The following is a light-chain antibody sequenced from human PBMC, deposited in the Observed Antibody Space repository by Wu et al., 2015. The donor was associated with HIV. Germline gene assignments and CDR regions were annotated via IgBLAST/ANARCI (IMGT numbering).Light chain of an antibody. CDR2: AAS. J-gene: IGKJ4*01. CDR1: KTIHTY. Sequence: DVQMTQSPSSLSASVGDRVTNTCRTSKTIHTYLNWYQQRPGKAPKLLIYAASTLLSGVPSRFSGSGSGTDFTLTISNLQSEDFATYYCQHGSSTPITFGGGTRGGDQT. CDR3: QHGSSTPIT. V-gene: IGKV1-39*01.